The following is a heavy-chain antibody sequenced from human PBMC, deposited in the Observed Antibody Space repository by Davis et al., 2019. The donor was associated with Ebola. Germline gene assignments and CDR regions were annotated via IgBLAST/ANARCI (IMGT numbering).Heavy chain of an antibody. Sequence: ASVKASCKASGYTFTSYYMHWVRQAPGQGLEWMGIINPSGGSTSYAQKFQGWVTMTRDTSISTAYMELSRLRSDDTAVYYCARASSYSGSQQYYFDYWGQGTLVTVSS. CDR3: ARASSYSGSQQYYFDY. CDR2: INPSGGST. D-gene: IGHD1-26*01. CDR1: GYTFTSYY. V-gene: IGHV1-46*01. J-gene: IGHJ4*02.